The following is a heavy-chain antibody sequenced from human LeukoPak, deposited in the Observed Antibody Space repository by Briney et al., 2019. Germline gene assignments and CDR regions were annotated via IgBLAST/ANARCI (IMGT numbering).Heavy chain of an antibody. CDR2: IYYSGST. J-gene: IGHJ4*02. CDR3: ASLRGIYSPYNFCQ. CDR1: SDSISSSCYY. Sequence: SETLSLTCTVSSDSISSSCYYWGWIRQPPGKGLEWIGSIYYSGSTYYNPSLKSRVTISVDTSKTQFSLKLSSVTAADTAVYYCASLRGIYSPYNFCQWGQGTLVTVSS. V-gene: IGHV4-39*01. D-gene: IGHD1-26*01.